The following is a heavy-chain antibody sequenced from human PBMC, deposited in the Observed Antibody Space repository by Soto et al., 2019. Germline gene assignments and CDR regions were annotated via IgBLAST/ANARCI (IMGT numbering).Heavy chain of an antibody. CDR3: ARGGGDIVVVPAAFDY. D-gene: IGHD2-2*01. CDR2: INHSGST. V-gene: IGHV4-34*01. J-gene: IGHJ4*02. Sequence: QVQLQQCGAGLLKPSETLSLTCAVYGGSFSGYYWSWIRQPPGKGLEWIGEINHSGSTNYNPSLKSRVTISVDTSKNQFSLKLSSVTAADTAVYYCARGGGDIVVVPAAFDYWGQGTLVTVSS. CDR1: GGSFSGYY.